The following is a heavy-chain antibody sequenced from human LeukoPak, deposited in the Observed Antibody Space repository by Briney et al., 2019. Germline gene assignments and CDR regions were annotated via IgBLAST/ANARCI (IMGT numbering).Heavy chain of an antibody. Sequence: GGSLRLSCAASGFTFSSYWMSWVRQAPGKGLEWVANIKQDGSEKYYVDSVKGRFIISRDNAKNSLYLQMNSLRAEDTAVYYCARGGSSWYYFDYWGQGTLVPSPQ. CDR1: GFTFSSYW. D-gene: IGHD6-13*01. CDR2: IKQDGSEK. CDR3: ARGGSSWYYFDY. V-gene: IGHV3-7*03. J-gene: IGHJ4*02.